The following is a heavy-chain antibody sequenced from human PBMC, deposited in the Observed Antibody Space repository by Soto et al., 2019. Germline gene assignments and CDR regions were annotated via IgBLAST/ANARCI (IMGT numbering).Heavy chain of an antibody. Sequence: VGSLRLSCAASGFSFRTYTISWVRQAPGKGLEWLSVISGSGGSPSYADSVQGRFVISRDNARNTLYLHMNSLRAEDTAMYYCAKARCTTTDCYVPDYWGRGTLVTVSS. CDR2: ISGSGGSP. CDR1: GFSFRTYT. CDR3: AKARCTTTDCYVPDY. V-gene: IGHV3-23*01. D-gene: IGHD1-26*01. J-gene: IGHJ4*02.